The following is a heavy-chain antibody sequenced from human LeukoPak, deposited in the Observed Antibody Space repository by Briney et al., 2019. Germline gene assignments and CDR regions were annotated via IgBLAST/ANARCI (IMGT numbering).Heavy chain of an antibody. Sequence: SETLSLTCTVSGGSISSSTYSWGCIRQPPGKGLEWIRSIYYTGSTYYNSSLKSRVTISVDTSKNQFSLKLSSVTAADTAVYYCARQIGLNRFDPWGQGTLVTVSS. V-gene: IGHV4-39*01. CDR2: IYYTGST. CDR1: GGSISSSTYS. CDR3: ARQIGLNRFDP. J-gene: IGHJ5*02.